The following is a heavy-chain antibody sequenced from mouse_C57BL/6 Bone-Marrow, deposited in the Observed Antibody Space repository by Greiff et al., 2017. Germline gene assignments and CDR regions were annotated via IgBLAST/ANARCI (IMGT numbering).Heavy chain of an antibody. V-gene: IGHV1-81*01. CDR2: IYPRSGNT. Sequence: QVQLQQSGAELARPGASVKLSCKASGYTFTSYGISWVKQRTGQGLEWIGEIYPRSGNTSYNEKFKGKATLTADKSSSTAYMELRSLTSEDSAVYYCARSGLEQYFDVWGTGTTVTVTS. J-gene: IGHJ1*03. CDR1: GYTFTSYG. CDR3: ARSGLEQYFDV. D-gene: IGHD3-3*01.